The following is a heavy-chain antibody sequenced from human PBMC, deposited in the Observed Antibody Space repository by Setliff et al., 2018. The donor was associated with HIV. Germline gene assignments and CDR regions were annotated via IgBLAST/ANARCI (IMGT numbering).Heavy chain of an antibody. CDR2: INQDGSEK. Sequence: PGGSLRLSCAASGFTFSNYWMSWVRQAPGKRLEWVAHINQDGSEKNHVDSVKGRFTISRDNAKNSLYLQMNSLRAEDTAVYFCARDVAVAGTEFWGQGTLVTVSS. CDR1: GFTFSNYW. CDR3: ARDVAVAGTEF. J-gene: IGHJ4*02. D-gene: IGHD6-19*01. V-gene: IGHV3-7*01.